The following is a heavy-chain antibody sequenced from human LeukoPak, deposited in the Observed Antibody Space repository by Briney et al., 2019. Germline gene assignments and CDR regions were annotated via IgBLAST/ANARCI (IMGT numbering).Heavy chain of an antibody. CDR2: ISSSSSYI. CDR1: GFTFSSYS. V-gene: IGHV3-21*01. J-gene: IGHJ6*02. CDR3: ARGSLTPHYYGMDV. Sequence: KSGGSLRLSCAASGFTFSSYSMNWVRQAPGKGLEWVSSISSSSSYIYYADSVKGRFTIPRDNAKNTLYLQMNSLRAEDTAVYYCARGSLTPHYYGMDVWGQGTTVTVSS.